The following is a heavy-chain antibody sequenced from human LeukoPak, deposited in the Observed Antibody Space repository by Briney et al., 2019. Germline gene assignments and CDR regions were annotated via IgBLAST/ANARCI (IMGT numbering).Heavy chain of an antibody. V-gene: IGHV4-4*07. D-gene: IGHD6-13*01. CDR1: GGSISSYY. CDR2: IYTSGST. CDR3: ARGGQIAAAGMRLPLDY. J-gene: IGHJ4*02. Sequence: SSETLSLTCTVSGGSISSYYWSWIRQPAGKGLEWIGRIYTSGSTNYNPSLKSRVTISVDTSKNQFSLKLSSVTAADTAVYYCARGGQIAAAGMRLPLDYWGQGTLVTVSS.